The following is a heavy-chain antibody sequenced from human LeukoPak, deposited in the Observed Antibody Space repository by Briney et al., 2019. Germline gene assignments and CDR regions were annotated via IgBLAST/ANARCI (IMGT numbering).Heavy chain of an antibody. D-gene: IGHD4-4*01. CDR3: AKDTYSNYDFDY. CDR1: GFTFSSYA. Sequence: GGSLRLSCAASGFTFSSYAMSCVRQAPGKGLEWVSAISGSGGSTYYADSVKGRFTISRDNSKNTLYLQMNSLRAEDTAVYYCAKDTYSNYDFDYWGQGTLVTVSS. J-gene: IGHJ4*02. V-gene: IGHV3-23*01. CDR2: ISGSGGST.